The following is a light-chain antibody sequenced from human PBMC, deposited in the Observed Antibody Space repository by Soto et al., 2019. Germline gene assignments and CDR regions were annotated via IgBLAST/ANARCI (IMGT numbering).Light chain of an antibody. Sequence: EGVLTQSAGTLSLAPGERATLSCRASQSVSSSYLAWYQQKPGQAPRLLIYGASSRATGIPDRFSGRGSGTDFTLTISRLEPEDFAVYYCQQYGSSPPTFGQGTKVDIK. CDR3: QQYGSSPPT. V-gene: IGKV3-20*01. CDR1: QSVSSSY. CDR2: GAS. J-gene: IGKJ1*01.